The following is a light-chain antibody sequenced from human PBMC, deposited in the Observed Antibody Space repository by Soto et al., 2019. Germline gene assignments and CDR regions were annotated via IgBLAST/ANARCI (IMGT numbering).Light chain of an antibody. V-gene: IGKV4-1*01. CDR2: WAS. CDR1: QNLLYSPNNKNY. Sequence: DIVMTQSPDSLAVSLGERATINCKSSQNLLYSPNNKNYLAWYQQKPGQPPKLLLYWASTRESGVPDRFSGSGSETDFTLTSSSLQAEDVAVYYCQQYYSTPRTFGQGTKLEIK. CDR3: QQYYSTPRT. J-gene: IGKJ2*01.